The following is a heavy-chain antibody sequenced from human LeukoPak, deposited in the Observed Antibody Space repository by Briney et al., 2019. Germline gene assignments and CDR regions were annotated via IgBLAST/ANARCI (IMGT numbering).Heavy chain of an antibody. J-gene: IGHJ5*02. CDR2: INPSGGST. V-gene: IGHV1-46*01. CDR3: ARDVERITMVRGVKSWFDP. Sequence: GASVKVSCKASGYTFTGYYTHWVRQAPGQGLEWMGIINPSGGSTSYAQKLQGRVTMTTDTSTSTAYMELRSLRSDDTAVYYCARDVERITMVRGVKSWFDPWGQGTLVTVSS. D-gene: IGHD3-10*01. CDR1: GYTFTGYY.